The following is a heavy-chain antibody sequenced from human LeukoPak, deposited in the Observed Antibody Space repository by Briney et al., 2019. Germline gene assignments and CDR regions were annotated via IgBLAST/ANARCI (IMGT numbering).Heavy chain of an antibody. CDR3: AKAPAAARPYYFDY. D-gene: IGHD6-6*01. V-gene: IGHV3-30*04. Sequence: GRSLRLSCAASGFTFSSYAMHWVRQAPGKGLEWGAVISYDGSNKYYADSVKGRFTISRDNSKNTLYLQMNSLRPEDTAVYYCAKAPAAARPYYFDYWGQGTLVTVSS. CDR1: GFTFSSYA. CDR2: ISYDGSNK. J-gene: IGHJ4*02.